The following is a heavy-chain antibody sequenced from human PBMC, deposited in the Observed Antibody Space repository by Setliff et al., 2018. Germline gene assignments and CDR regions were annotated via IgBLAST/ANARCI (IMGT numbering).Heavy chain of an antibody. D-gene: IGHD3-3*01. CDR3: VRMSGFLYMDV. J-gene: IGHJ6*03. CDR1: GESFYTYS. CDR2: INHSAST. Sequence: PSETLSLTCAVYGESFYTYSWTWIRQTPGKGLEWIGEINHSASTYHSPSLKNRVTISVDTSKNQFSLKLSSVTAADTAVYYCVRMSGFLYMDVWGKGTTVTVSS. V-gene: IGHV4-34*01.